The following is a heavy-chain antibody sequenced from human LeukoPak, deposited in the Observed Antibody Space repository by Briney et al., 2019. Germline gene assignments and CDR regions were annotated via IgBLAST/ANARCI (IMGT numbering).Heavy chain of an antibody. CDR3: AREYYYDSSGYEYNWFDP. CDR2: INPNSGGT. CDR1: GYTFTGYY. V-gene: IGHV1-2*02. Sequence: ASVKVSCKASGYTFTGYYMHWVRQAPGQGLEWMGWINPNSGGTNYAQKFQGRVTMTRDTSISTAYMELSRLRPDDTAVYYCAREYYYDSSGYEYNWFDPWGQGTLVTVSS. D-gene: IGHD3-22*01. J-gene: IGHJ5*02.